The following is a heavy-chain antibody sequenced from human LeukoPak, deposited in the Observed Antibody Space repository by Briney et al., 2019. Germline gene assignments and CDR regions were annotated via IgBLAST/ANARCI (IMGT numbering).Heavy chain of an antibody. CDR3: VRVGVAGFRDGYNMY. J-gene: IGHJ4*02. CDR2: ISGSGGST. CDR1: GFTFSSYG. Sequence: GGTLRLSCAASGFTFSSYGMSWARQAPGKGLEWVSAISGSGGSTYYADSVKGRFTISRDNAKNSLYLQMNSLRAEDTAVYYCVRVGVAGFRDGYNMYWGQGTLVTVSS. D-gene: IGHD5-24*01. V-gene: IGHV3-23*01.